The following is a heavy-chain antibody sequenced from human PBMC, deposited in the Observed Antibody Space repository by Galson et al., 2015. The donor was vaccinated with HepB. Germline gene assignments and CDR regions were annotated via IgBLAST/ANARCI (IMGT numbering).Heavy chain of an antibody. CDR2: IIPLLPST. CDR3: ARTTTDRWYFEL. J-gene: IGHJ2*01. CDR1: GGSVFMFA. D-gene: IGHD4-17*01. V-gene: IGHV1-69*10. Sequence: SVKVSCKASGGSVFMFALSWVRQAPGQGLEWMGGIIPLLPSTNYAQKFQDRATITADMSATTSYLDLTNLTSEDTAIYYCARTTTDRWYFELWGRGALVIVSS.